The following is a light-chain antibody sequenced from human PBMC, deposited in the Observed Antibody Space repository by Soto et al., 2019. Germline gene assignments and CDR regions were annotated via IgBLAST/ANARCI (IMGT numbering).Light chain of an antibody. CDR2: GDN. V-gene: IGLV1-40*01. CDR3: CSYAGSSTWV. CDR1: SSNIGANND. J-gene: IGLJ3*02. Sequence: QSVLTQPPSVSGAPGQRVIISCTGGSSNIGANNDVHWYQQTPGRAPKLLIYGDNNRPSGVPDRFSGSKSGTSASLAITGLQAEDEADYYCCSYAGSSTWVFGGGTKLTVL.